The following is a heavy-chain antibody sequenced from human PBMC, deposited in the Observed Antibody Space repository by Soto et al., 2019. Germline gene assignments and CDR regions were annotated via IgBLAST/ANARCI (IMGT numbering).Heavy chain of an antibody. CDR1: GITIINYP. V-gene: IGHV3-23*01. J-gene: IGHJ4*02. Sequence: DVQLLESGGGWVQPGGSLRLSCAASGITIINYPMSWVRQAPGKGLDWVSGISGSGDRTYYADSAKGRFSISKDISKNSLSLQLDSLAVEDTAIYFCVKDDGGYPSTVPHWGQGTLVTVSS. CDR3: VKDDGGYPSTVPH. CDR2: ISGSGDRT. D-gene: IGHD3-16*02.